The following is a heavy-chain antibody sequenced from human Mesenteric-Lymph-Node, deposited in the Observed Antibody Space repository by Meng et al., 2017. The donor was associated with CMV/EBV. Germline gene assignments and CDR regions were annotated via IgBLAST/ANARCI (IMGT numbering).Heavy chain of an antibody. V-gene: IGHV3-23*01. CDR2: ISGSGGFT. D-gene: IGHD4-11*01. J-gene: IGHJ4*02. Sequence: SGFTFSDYAMNWVRQAPGKGLEWVSAISGSGGFTYYADSVKGRFTISRDNSQNTLFLQMNSLRAEDTALYYCAKRRWDTVTTFLDYWGQGTLVTVSS. CDR1: GFTFSDYA. CDR3: AKRRWDTVTTFLDY.